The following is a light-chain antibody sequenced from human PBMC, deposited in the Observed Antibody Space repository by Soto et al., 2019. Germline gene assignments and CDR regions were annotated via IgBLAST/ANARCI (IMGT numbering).Light chain of an antibody. CDR1: QSVSSN. CDR3: QQYNNWPPWT. V-gene: IGKV3-15*01. CDR2: GAS. J-gene: IGKJ1*01. Sequence: EIVMTQSPATLSVSPGERATLSCRASQSVSSNLACYQQKPGQAPRLLIYGASNRATGIPARVSGSGSGTEFTLTISSLQSEDFAVYYCQQYNNWPPWTFGQGTKVDIK.